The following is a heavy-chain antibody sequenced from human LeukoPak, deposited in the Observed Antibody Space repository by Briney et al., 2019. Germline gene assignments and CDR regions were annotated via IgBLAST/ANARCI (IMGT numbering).Heavy chain of an antibody. CDR3: AKAPWGAGHYFDY. J-gene: IGHJ4*02. V-gene: IGHV3-30*18. CDR2: ISYDGSNK. D-gene: IGHD3-16*01. CDR1: GFTFSGYG. Sequence: PGGSLRLSCAASGFTFSGYGMHWVRQAPGKGLEWVAVISYDGSNKYYADSVKGRFTISRDNSKNTLYLQMNSLRAEDTAVYYCAKAPWGAGHYFDYWGQGTLVTVSS.